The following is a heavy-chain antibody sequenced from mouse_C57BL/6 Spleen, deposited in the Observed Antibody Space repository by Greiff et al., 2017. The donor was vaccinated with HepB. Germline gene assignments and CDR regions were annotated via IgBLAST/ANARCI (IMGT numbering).Heavy chain of an antibody. D-gene: IGHD1-1*01. V-gene: IGHV5-9*01. CDR3: ARHYYGSSYYAMDY. Sequence: EVKLMESGGGLVKPGGSLKLSCAASGFTFSSYTMSWVRQTPEKRLEWVATISGGGGNTYYPDSVKGRFTISRDNAKNTLYLQMSSLRSEDTALYYWARHYYGSSYYAMDYWGQGTSVTVSS. CDR2: ISGGGGNT. CDR1: GFTFSSYT. J-gene: IGHJ4*01.